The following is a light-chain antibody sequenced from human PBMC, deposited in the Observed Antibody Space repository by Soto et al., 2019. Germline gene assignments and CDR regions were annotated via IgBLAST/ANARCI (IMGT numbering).Light chain of an antibody. CDR1: QSISSW. CDR2: DAS. CDR3: QQYNSYRA. V-gene: IGKV1-5*01. J-gene: IGKJ1*01. Sequence: DIQMTQSPSTLSASVGDRVTITCRASQSISSWLAWYQQKPGKAPKVLIYDASSLESGVPSRFSGSGSGTEFTLTISSLQRDDFATYCCQQYNSYRAFSQGTKVEIK.